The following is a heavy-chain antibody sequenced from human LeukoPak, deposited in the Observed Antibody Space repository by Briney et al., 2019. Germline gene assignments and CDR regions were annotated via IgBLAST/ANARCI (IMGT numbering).Heavy chain of an antibody. CDR3: AKNLWFGELSPFDY. D-gene: IGHD3-10*01. CDR2: ISYDGSNR. V-gene: IGHV3-30*18. J-gene: IGHJ4*02. CDR1: GFTFGSYA. Sequence: GGSLRLSCAASGFTFGSYAMSWVRQAPGKGLEWVALISYDGSNRYYAASVKGRFTISRDNSKSTLELQMNSLRAEDTAVYYCAKNLWFGELSPFDYWGQGTLVTVSS.